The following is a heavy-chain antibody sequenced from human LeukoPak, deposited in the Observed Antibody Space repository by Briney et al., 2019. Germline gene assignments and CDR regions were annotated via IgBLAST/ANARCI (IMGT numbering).Heavy chain of an antibody. D-gene: IGHD6-6*01. CDR3: ARSNQQLVRFDY. J-gene: IGHJ4*02. CDR1: GFTFSSYS. Sequence: GSLRLSCAASGFTFSSYSMNWVRQPPGKGLEWIGEINHSGSTNYNPSLKSRVTISVDTSKNQFSLKLSSVTAADTAVYYCARSNQQLVRFDYWGQGTLVTVSS. CDR2: INHSGST. V-gene: IGHV4-34*01.